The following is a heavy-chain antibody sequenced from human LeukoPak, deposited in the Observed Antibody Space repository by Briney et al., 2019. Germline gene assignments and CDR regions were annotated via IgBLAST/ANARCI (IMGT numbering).Heavy chain of an antibody. Sequence: GGSLRLSCAASGFTFSSYSFHWVRQAPGKGLEYVSAISSNGGRTYYANSVKGIFTISRDNSKNTLYLQMGSLRAEDMAVYYCARVGDYNQVYFDYWGQGTLVTVSS. CDR2: ISSNGGRT. V-gene: IGHV3-64*01. J-gene: IGHJ4*02. CDR1: GFTFSSYS. D-gene: IGHD4-17*01. CDR3: ARVGDYNQVYFDY.